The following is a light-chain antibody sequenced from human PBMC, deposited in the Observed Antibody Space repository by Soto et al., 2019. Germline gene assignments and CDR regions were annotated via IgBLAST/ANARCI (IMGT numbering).Light chain of an antibody. CDR2: AAS. V-gene: IGKV1-39*01. Sequence: DIQMTQSPSSLSASVGDRVTITCRASQSISSYLNWYQQKPGKAPKLLIYAASSLKSGVPSRFSGSGSGTDFTLTISSLQPEDFATYSCQQSYSTPWTFGQGTKVEIK. CDR1: QSISSY. CDR3: QQSYSTPWT. J-gene: IGKJ1*01.